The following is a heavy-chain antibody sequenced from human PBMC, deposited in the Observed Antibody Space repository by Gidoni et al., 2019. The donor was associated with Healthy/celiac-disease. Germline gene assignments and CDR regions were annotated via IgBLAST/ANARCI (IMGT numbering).Heavy chain of an antibody. J-gene: IGHJ3*02. D-gene: IGHD4-17*01. Sequence: QVQLQESGPGLVKPSETLSLTCTVSGGSISSYYWSWIRQPPGKGLEWIGYIYYSGSTNYNPYLKSRVTISVDTSKNQFSLKLSSVTAADTAVYYCARGDDYEAFDIWGQGTMVTVSS. CDR3: ARGDDYEAFDI. V-gene: IGHV4-59*01. CDR2: IYYSGST. CDR1: GGSISSYY.